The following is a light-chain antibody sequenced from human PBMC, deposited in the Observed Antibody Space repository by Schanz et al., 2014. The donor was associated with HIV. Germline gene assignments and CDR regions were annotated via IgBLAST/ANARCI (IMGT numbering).Light chain of an antibody. CDR3: QETYSTPSIT. CDR1: QGISSW. J-gene: IGKJ5*01. V-gene: IGKV1-12*02. Sequence: DIQMTQSPSSVSASVGDRVTITCRASQGISSWLAWYQQKPGKAPKLLIYAASNLRSGVPSRFSGSGSGTDFTLIISSLQPEDFGSYYCQETYSTPSITFGQGTRLEIK. CDR2: AAS.